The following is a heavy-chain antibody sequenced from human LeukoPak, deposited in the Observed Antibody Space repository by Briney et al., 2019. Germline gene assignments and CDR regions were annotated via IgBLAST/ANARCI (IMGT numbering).Heavy chain of an antibody. D-gene: IGHD6-13*01. CDR3: ASTRYSSSWTDYYHYYYYMDV. Sequence: GASVKVSCKASGGTFSSYAISWVRQAPGQGLEWMGGIIPIFGTANYAQKFQGRVTITADESTSTAYMELSSLRSEDTAVYYCASTRYSSSWTDYYHYYYYMDVWGKGTTVTVSS. V-gene: IGHV1-69*13. CDR1: GGTFSSYA. CDR2: IIPIFGTA. J-gene: IGHJ6*03.